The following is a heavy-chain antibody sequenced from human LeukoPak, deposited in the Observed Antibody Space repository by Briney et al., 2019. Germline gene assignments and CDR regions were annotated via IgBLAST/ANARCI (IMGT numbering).Heavy chain of an antibody. V-gene: IGHV3-30*02. D-gene: IGHD6-13*01. Sequence: GGSLRLSCAASGFTFSNYNMHWVRQAPGKGLEWVAFIRYDGNNKYYADSVKGRFSISRDNSKNTVYLQMNSLRGEDTAVYYCAKDSKVAAGKNHWGQGTLVTVSS. CDR2: IRYDGNNK. CDR3: AKDSKVAAGKNH. J-gene: IGHJ5*02. CDR1: GFTFSNYN.